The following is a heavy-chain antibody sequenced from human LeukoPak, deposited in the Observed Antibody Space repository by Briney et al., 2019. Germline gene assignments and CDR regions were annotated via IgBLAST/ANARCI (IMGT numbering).Heavy chain of an antibody. V-gene: IGHV3-30*18. J-gene: IGHJ4*02. CDR2: ISYDGSNK. CDR1: GFTFSSYG. Sequence: GGSLRLSCAASGFTFSSYGMHWVRQAPGKGLEWVAVISYDGSNKYYADSVKGRFTISRDNSKNTLHLQMNSLRAEDTAVYYCAKDGSGYWNFDYWGQGTLVTVSS. D-gene: IGHD3-3*01. CDR3: AKDGSGYWNFDY.